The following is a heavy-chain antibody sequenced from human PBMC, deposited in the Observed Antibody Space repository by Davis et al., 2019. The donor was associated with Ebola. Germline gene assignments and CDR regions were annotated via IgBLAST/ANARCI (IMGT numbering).Heavy chain of an antibody. Sequence: KVSCKASGYSFSSYWIAWVRQMPGKGLEWVGIIYPGDSDTRYSPSFQGHVTISADKSITTAYLQWSSLEASDTAMYFCARHPRYVSGSSLFDPWGQGTLVTVSS. CDR3: ARHPRYVSGSSLFDP. CDR2: IYPGDSDT. CDR1: GYSFSSYW. D-gene: IGHD6-19*01. V-gene: IGHV5-51*01. J-gene: IGHJ5*02.